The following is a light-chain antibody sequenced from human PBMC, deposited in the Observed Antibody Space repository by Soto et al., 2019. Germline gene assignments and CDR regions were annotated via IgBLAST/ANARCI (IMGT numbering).Light chain of an antibody. CDR3: SSYTSSITLV. V-gene: IGLV2-14*01. Sequence: QSVLTQPASVSGSPGQSITISCTGTSSDVGGYNYVSWYQQHPGKAPKLMIYEVTNRPSGVSNRFSGSQSGNTASLTISGLQAEDEADYYCSSYTSSITLVFGTGTKLTVL. J-gene: IGLJ1*01. CDR2: EVT. CDR1: SSDVGGYNY.